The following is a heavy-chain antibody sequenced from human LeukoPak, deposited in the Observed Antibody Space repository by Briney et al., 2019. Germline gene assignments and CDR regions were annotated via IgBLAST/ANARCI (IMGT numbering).Heavy chain of an antibody. V-gene: IGHV3-7*01. D-gene: IGHD2-2*01. CDR1: GFTFSSYW. J-gene: IGHJ6*02. CDR3: ARDGGVVPAANYYYGMDV. Sequence: GGSLRLSCAASGFTFSSYWMSWVRQAPGKGLEWVANIKQDGSEKYYVDSVKGRFTISRDNAKNSLYLQMNSLRAEDTAVYYCARDGGVVPAANYYYGMDVWGQGTTVTVSS. CDR2: IKQDGSEK.